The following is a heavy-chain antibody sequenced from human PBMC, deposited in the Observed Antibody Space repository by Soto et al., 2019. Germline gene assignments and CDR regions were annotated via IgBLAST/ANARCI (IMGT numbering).Heavy chain of an antibody. CDR1: GYTFTSYG. CDR2: ISAYNGNT. V-gene: IGHV1-18*04. J-gene: IGHJ4*02. CDR3: ARDGEYWRALEIVPGY. Sequence: QVQLVQSGAEVKKPGASVKVSCKASGYTFTSYGISWVRQAPGQGLEWMGWISAYNGNTNYAQKLQGRVTMTTDTSTSKAYMELRSLRSDDTAGDYCARDGEYWRALEIVPGYWGQGTLVTVSS. D-gene: IGHD5-12*01.